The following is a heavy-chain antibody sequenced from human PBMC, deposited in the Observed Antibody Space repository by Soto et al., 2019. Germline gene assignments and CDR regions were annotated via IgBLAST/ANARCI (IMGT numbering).Heavy chain of an antibody. V-gene: IGHV3-23*01. Sequence: GGSLRLSCAASEFTFSTYAMSWVRQAPGKGLEWVSTISGGGNTHYADSVKGRFTISRDNPKNTLYLQMNSLRGEDTAVYYCARDPGGSFDYWGQGTLVTVSS. CDR2: ISGGGNT. CDR3: ARDPGGSFDY. CDR1: EFTFSTYA. J-gene: IGHJ4*02. D-gene: IGHD1-26*01.